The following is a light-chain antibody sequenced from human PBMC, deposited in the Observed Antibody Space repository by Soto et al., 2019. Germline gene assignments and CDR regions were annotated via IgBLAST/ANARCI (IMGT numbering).Light chain of an antibody. V-gene: IGKV3-15*01. J-gene: IGKJ4*01. Sequence: EILMTQSPATLSVSPGERATLSCRASQSVSSNLAWYQQKPGQAPRLLIYGSSTRATGIPARFSGSGSGTDFTLTISSLQSEDFAVYYCQQYNNWPLTFGGGTK. CDR2: GSS. CDR1: QSVSSN. CDR3: QQYNNWPLT.